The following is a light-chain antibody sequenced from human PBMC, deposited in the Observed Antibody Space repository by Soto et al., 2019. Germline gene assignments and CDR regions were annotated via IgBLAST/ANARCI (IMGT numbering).Light chain of an antibody. CDR3: QQTYSSSSVT. J-gene: IGKJ5*01. CDR2: SSS. Sequence: DIQMTQSPSSLSASVGDRVTITCRASQDIRTYLNWYQQKPGKAPKLLMYSSSSLQSGVPSRFSGSGSETEYSLTISGVQPDDFATYYCQQTYSSSSVTFGQGTRLEIK. V-gene: IGKV1-39*01. CDR1: QDIRTY.